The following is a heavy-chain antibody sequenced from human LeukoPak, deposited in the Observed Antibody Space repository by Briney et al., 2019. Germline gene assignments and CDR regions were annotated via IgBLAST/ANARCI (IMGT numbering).Heavy chain of an antibody. V-gene: IGHV3-23*01. CDR3: AKASDSSGWYASFDY. D-gene: IGHD6-19*01. Sequence: GGSLRLSCAASGFTFSSCGMSWVRQAPGKGLEWVSAISGSGGSTYYADSVKGRFTISRDNSKNTLYLQMNSLRAEDTAVYYCAKASDSSGWYASFDYWGQGTLVTVSS. J-gene: IGHJ4*02. CDR2: ISGSGGST. CDR1: GFTFSSCG.